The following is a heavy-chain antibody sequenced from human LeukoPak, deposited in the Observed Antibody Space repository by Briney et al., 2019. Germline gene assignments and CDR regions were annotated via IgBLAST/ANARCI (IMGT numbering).Heavy chain of an antibody. CDR3: ARYCSSTSCYPRVY. CDR2: ISYDGSNK. V-gene: IGHV3-30-3*01. J-gene: IGHJ4*02. Sequence: GRSLRLSCAASGFTFSSYAMHWVRQAPGKGLEWVAVISYDGSNKYYADSVKGRFTISRDNAKNSLYLQMNSLRAEDTAVYYCARYCSSTSCYPRVYWGQGTLVTVSS. D-gene: IGHD2-2*01. CDR1: GFTFSSYA.